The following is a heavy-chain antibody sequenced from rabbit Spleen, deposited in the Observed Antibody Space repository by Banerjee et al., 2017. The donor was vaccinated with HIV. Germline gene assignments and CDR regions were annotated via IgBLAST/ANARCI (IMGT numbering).Heavy chain of an antibody. D-gene: IGHD1-1*01. CDR3: ARAPRGAPGYYLL. Sequence: LEESGGGLVKPGGTLTLTCTVSGVDFSSSYWICWVHQAPGKGLEWIACIGAGSETTHYATWAKGRFTISKASSTTVTLQLNSLTAADTATYFCARAPRGAPGYYLLWGPGTLVTVS. CDR2: IGAGSETT. V-gene: IGHV1S45*01. CDR1: GVDFSSSYW. J-gene: IGHJ4*01.